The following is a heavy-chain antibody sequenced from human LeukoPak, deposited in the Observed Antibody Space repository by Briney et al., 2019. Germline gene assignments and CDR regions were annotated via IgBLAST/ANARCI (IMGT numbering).Heavy chain of an antibody. J-gene: IGHJ6*02. CDR3: AREGKNYDFWSAVTGDTHYYYYGMDV. V-gene: IGHV3-66*01. Sequence: GGSLRLSCAASGFTVSSNYMSWVRQAPGKGLEWVSVIYSGGSTYYADSVKGRFTISRDNSKNTLYLQMNSLRAEDTAVYYCAREGKNYDFWSAVTGDTHYYYYGMDVWGQGTTVTVSS. CDR2: IYSGGST. D-gene: IGHD3-3*01. CDR1: GFTVSSNY.